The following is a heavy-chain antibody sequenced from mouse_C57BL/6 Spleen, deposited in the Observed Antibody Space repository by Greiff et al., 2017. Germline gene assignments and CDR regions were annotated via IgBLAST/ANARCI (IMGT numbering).Heavy chain of an antibody. CDR3: ARDWGDEGWYFDV. V-gene: IGHV2-2*01. CDR2: IWSGGST. J-gene: IGHJ1*03. CDR1: GFSLTSYG. Sequence: VQLQQSGPGLVQPSQSLSITCTVSGFSLTSYGVHWVRQSPGKGLEWLGVIWSGGSTDYNAAFISRLSISKDNSKSQVFFKMNSQQADYTSIYYCARDWGDEGWYFDVWGTGTTVTVSS.